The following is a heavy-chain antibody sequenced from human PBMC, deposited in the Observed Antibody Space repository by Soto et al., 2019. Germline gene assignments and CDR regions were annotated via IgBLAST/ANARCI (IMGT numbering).Heavy chain of an antibody. CDR1: GGTFSSYA. CDR3: ARARSYCSGSYYYSYYYYGMDV. J-gene: IGHJ6*02. CDR2: IIPIFGTA. Sequence: QVQLVQSGAEVKKPGSSVKVSCKASGGTFSSYAISWVRQAPGQGLEWMGGIIPIFGTANYAQKFQGRVTITADESTSTAYMELSCLRSEDTAVYYCARARSYCSGSYYYSYYYYGMDVWGQGTTFTVSS. D-gene: IGHD3-10*01. V-gene: IGHV1-69*01.